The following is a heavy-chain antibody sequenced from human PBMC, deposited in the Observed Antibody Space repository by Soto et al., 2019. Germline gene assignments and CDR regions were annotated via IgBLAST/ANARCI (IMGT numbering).Heavy chain of an antibody. CDR3: AKTGCNGGSCFSWFDP. CDR1: GFILSDFA. V-gene: IGHV3-30*04. Sequence: PGGSLRLSCAASGFILSDFAMHWVRQAPGRGLELVAVILKDGKSKYYADSVRGRFTISSDTSKDTIFLQLTSLRLDDSAVYYCAKTGCNGGSCFSWFDPWGQGTPVTVSS. J-gene: IGHJ5*02. D-gene: IGHD2-15*01. CDR2: ILKDGKSK.